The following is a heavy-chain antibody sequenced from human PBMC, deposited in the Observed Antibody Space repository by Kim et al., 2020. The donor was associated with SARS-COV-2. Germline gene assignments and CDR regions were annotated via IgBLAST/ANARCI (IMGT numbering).Heavy chain of an antibody. D-gene: IGHD3-22*01. J-gene: IGHJ4*02. CDR1: GGSISSNSYY. V-gene: IGHV4-39*01. Sequence: SETLSLTCTVSGGSISSNSYYWGWIRQPPGKGLEWIGSMHYSGSTYYNPSLKSRVTISLDTSKNQFSLRLSSVTAADTAVYYCARHPPYHYDSYGYFLEYWGQGTLVTVSS. CDR3: ARHPPYHYDSYGYFLEY. CDR2: MHYSGST.